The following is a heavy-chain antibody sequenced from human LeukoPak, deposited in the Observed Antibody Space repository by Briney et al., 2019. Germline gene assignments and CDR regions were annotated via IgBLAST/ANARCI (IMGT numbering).Heavy chain of an antibody. J-gene: IGHJ3*02. V-gene: IGHV4-34*01. Sequence: SETLSLTCAVYGGSFSGYYWSWIRQPPGKGLEWIGEINHSGSTNYNPSLKSRVTISVDTFKNQFSLKLSSVTAADTAVYYCARAGDIVVVVAATFAFDIWGQGTMVTVSS. CDR2: INHSGST. CDR3: ARAGDIVVVVAATFAFDI. CDR1: GGSFSGYY. D-gene: IGHD2-15*01.